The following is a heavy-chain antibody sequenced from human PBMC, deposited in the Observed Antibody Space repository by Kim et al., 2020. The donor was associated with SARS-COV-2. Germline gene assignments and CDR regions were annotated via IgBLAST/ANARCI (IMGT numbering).Heavy chain of an antibody. J-gene: IGHJ4*02. CDR3: ARDTLIAVAGNGFDY. Sequence: DSVKGRFTISRDNSKNTLYLQMNSLRAEDTAVYYCARDTLIAVAGNGFDYWGQGTLVTVSS. V-gene: IGHV3-30*07. D-gene: IGHD6-19*01.